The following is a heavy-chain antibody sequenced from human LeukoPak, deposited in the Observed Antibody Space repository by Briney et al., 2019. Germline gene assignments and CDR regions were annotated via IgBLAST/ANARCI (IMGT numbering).Heavy chain of an antibody. Sequence: PGGSLRLSCAASGFPFSAHYMSWIRQAPGKGLEWISYIGSSGTINYADSVKGRFTISRDNSKNSLYLQMNSLRPEDTAVYYCARDLKTAMDYFDYWGQGALVTVSS. CDR1: GFPFSAHY. D-gene: IGHD2-2*01. J-gene: IGHJ4*02. CDR3: ARDLKTAMDYFDY. CDR2: IGSSGTI. V-gene: IGHV3-11*04.